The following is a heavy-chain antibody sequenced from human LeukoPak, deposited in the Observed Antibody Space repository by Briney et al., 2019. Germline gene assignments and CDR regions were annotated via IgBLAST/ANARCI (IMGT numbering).Heavy chain of an antibody. CDR3: ARAVGIAAAGTNAFDI. J-gene: IGHJ3*02. CDR2: ISSNGGST. CDR1: GFTFSSYA. D-gene: IGHD6-13*01. V-gene: IGHV3-64*01. Sequence: GGSLRLSCAASGFTFSSYAMHWVRQAPGKGLEYVSAISSNGGSTYYANSVKGRFTISRDNSKNTLYLQMGSLRAEDMAVYYCARAVGIAAAGTNAFDIWGQGTMVTVSS.